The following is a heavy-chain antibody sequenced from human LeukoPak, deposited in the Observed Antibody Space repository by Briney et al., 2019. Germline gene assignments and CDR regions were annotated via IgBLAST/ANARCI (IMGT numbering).Heavy chain of an antibody. V-gene: IGHV4-38-2*01. J-gene: IGHJ2*01. CDR1: GYSISSGYY. CDR2: IYHSGST. D-gene: IGHD5-24*01. Sequence: ASETLSLTCAVSGYSISSGYYWGWIRQPPGKGLEWIGSIYHSGSTYYNPPLKSRVTISVDTSKNQFSLKLSSVTAADTAVYYCARLSRDGYNKRDFDLWGRGTLVTVSS. CDR3: ARLSRDGYNKRDFDL.